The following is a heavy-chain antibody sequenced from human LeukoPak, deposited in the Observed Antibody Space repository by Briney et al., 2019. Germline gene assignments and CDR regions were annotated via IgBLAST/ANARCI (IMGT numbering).Heavy chain of an antibody. D-gene: IGHD1-26*01. CDR3: AKVNSGSYLYYFDY. CDR1: GFTFSNYA. V-gene: IGHV3-23*01. CDR2: VSGSGGST. J-gene: IGHJ4*02. Sequence: GGSLRLSCAASGFTFSNYAMSWVRQVPGKGLEWVSAVSGSGGSTYYADSVKDRFTISRDNSKNTLYLQMNSLRAEDTAVYNCAKVNSGSYLYYFDYWGQGTLVTVSS.